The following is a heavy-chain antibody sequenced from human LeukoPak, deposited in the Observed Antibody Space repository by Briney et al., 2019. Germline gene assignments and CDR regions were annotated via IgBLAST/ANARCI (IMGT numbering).Heavy chain of an antibody. J-gene: IGHJ3*02. D-gene: IGHD6-6*01. Sequence: GGSLRLSCAASGFTFSSYAMSSVRQAPGKGLEWVSAISGSGGSTYYADSVKGRFTISRDNSKNTLYLQMNSLRAEDTAVYDCAKNSIASTGGAFDIWGQGTMVTVSS. CDR2: ISGSGGST. CDR1: GFTFSSYA. CDR3: AKNSIASTGGAFDI. V-gene: IGHV3-23*01.